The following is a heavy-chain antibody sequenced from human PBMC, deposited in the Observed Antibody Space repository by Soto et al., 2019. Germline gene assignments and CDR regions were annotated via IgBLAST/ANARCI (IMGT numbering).Heavy chain of an antibody. CDR2: ISGSGGST. CDR3: AKDLSVVGYDFWSGETYYYYMDV. CDR1: GFTFSSYA. J-gene: IGHJ6*03. Sequence: GGSLRLSCAASGFTFSSYAMSWVRQAPGKGLEWVSAISGSGGSTYYADSVKGRFTISRDNSKNTLYLQMNSLRAEDTAVYYCAKDLSVVGYDFWSGETYYYYMDVWGKGTTVTVSS. D-gene: IGHD3-3*01. V-gene: IGHV3-23*01.